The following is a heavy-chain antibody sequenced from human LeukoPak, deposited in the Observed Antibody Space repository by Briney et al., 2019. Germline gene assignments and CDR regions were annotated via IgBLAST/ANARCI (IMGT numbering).Heavy chain of an antibody. D-gene: IGHD3-10*01. CDR3: AKVYYYGSGSYYNNDY. J-gene: IGHJ4*02. CDR2: ISGSGGST. V-gene: IGHV3-23*01. Sequence: GGSLRLSCAASGFTFSSYAMSWVRQAPGKGLGWVSAISGSGGSTYYADSVKGRFTISRDNSKNTLYLQMNSLRAEDTAVYYCAKVYYYGSGSYYNNDYWGQGTLVTVSS. CDR1: GFTFSSYA.